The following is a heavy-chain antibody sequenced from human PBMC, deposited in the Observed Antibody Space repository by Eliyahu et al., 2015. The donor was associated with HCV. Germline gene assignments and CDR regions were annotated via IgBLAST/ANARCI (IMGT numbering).Heavy chain of an antibody. D-gene: IGHD3-10*01. Sequence: EVQLVESGGGLVQPGGSLRLXLCSLWXHFRCHWMHWGRQAPGKGLVWVSRINSDGSSTSYADSVKGRFTISRDNAKNTLYLQMNSLRAEDTAVYYCARDITMVRGVIYWGQGTLVTVSS. CDR2: INSDGSST. CDR3: ARDITMVRGVIY. J-gene: IGHJ4*02. CDR1: XHFRCHW. V-gene: IGHV3-74*01.